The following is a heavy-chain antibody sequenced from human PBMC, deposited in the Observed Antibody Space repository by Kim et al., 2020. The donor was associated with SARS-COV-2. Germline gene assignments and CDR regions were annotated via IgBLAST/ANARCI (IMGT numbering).Heavy chain of an antibody. D-gene: IGHD5-12*01. CDR3: AREEGYNSRDSYYYGIDV. CDR2: INTNTGGT. CDR1: GYSFTGYY. Sequence: ASVKVSCKAFGYSFTGYYMHWVRQTPGQGFEWVGRINTNTGGTNYAQKFQGRVTMTRDTSISTAYMELSSLRSDDTAVYYCAREEGYNSRDSYYYGIDVWGQGTTVTVSS. V-gene: IGHV1-2*06. J-gene: IGHJ6*02.